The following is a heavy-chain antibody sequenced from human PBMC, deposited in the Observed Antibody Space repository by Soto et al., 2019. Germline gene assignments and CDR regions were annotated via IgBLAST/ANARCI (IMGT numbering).Heavy chain of an antibody. V-gene: IGHV3-33*01. CDR1: GFIFSSDG. CDR2: IWYDGSNK. J-gene: IGHJ5*02. CDR3: ASSTS. Sequence: SGGALRLSSAASGFIFSSDGMHWVRQAPGKGLEWVAVIWYDGSNKYYADSVKGRFTISRDNSKNTLYLQMNSLRAEDTAVYYCASSTSWGQGTLVTVSS.